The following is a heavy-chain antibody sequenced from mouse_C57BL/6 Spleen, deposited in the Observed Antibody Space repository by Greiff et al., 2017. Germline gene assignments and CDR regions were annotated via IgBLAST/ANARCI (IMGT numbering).Heavy chain of an antibody. CDR1: GYTFTSYW. D-gene: IGHD6-1*01. CDR3: ARSLPFAY. V-gene: IGHV1-50*01. CDR2: IDPSDSYT. Sequence: QVQLQQPGAELVKPGASVKLSCKASGYTFTSYWMQWVKQRPGQGLEWIGEIDPSDSYTNYNQKFKGKATLTVDTSSSTAYMQLSSLTSEDSAVYYCARSLPFAYWGQGTLVTVSA. J-gene: IGHJ3*01.